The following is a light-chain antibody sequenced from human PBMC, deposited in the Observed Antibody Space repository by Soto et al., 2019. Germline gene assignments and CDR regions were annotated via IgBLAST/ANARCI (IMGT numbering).Light chain of an antibody. CDR2: AAS. CDR1: QGISTD. CDR3: QTYNGSPWT. V-gene: IGKV1-27*01. Sequence: DIQMTQSPSSLSASVGDRVTITCRASQGISTDLVWYQQKPGTVPKLLILAASTLQSGVPSRFSGSGSGTDFTLTISSLLPEDVATYYCQTYNGSPWTFGQGTKVEIK. J-gene: IGKJ1*01.